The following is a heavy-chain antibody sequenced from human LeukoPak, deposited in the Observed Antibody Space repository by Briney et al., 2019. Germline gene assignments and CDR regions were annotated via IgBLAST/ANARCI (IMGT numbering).Heavy chain of an antibody. J-gene: IGHJ4*02. Sequence: GRSLTPSCAASGFTFSIHNMNWVRQAPMKGLEWVSSIGTDGSYINHAPSVKGPFSISRDNAKNTLYLQMNSLRVEETAVYYCARATTPALVVAGNYWGQGTLVTVSS. D-gene: IGHD6-19*01. CDR1: GFTFSIHN. CDR2: IGTDGSYI. CDR3: ARATTPALVVAGNY. V-gene: IGHV3-21*01.